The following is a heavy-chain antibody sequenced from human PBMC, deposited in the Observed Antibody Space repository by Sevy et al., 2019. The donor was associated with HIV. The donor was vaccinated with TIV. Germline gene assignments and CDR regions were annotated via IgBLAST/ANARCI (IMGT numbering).Heavy chain of an antibody. CDR3: ARGSGAVVAGNYFDY. J-gene: IGHJ4*02. CDR1: GFTFSRYS. Sequence: GGSLRLSCGASGFTFSRYSMNWVRQAPGKGLVWVSSISSGNSYIYYADSVKGRFTISRDNAKNSLYLHMNSLRAEDTAVYYCARGSGAVVAGNYFDYWGQGILVTVSS. CDR2: ISSGNSYI. D-gene: IGHD6-19*01. V-gene: IGHV3-21*01.